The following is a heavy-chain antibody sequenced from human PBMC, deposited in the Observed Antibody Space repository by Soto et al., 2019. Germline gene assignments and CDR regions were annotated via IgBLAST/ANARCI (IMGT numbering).Heavy chain of an antibody. CDR1: GYTFTGYY. D-gene: IGHD5-12*01. V-gene: IGHV1-2*04. Sequence: ASVKVSCKASGYTFTGYYMHWVRQAPGQGLEWMGWINPNSGGTNYAQKFQGWVTMTRDTSISTAYMELSRLRSDDTAVYYCARGDVGGGYSGCDSVSPFDYWGQGTLVTVSS. J-gene: IGHJ4*02. CDR3: ARGDVGGGYSGCDSVSPFDY. CDR2: INPNSGGT.